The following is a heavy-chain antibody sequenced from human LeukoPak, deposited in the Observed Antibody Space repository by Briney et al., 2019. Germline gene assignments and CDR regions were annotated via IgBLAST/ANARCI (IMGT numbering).Heavy chain of an antibody. J-gene: IGHJ4*02. V-gene: IGHV3-15*01. CDR2: IKSKTDGGTA. CDR1: GFTFSNAW. D-gene: IGHD6-13*01. Sequence: GGSLRLSCAASGFTFSNAWMSWVRQAPGKGLEWVGRIKSKTDGGTADYAAPVKGRFTISRDDSKNTLYLQMHSLKTEDTAVYYCTTHREETAAGLFDYWGQGTLVTVSS. CDR3: TTHREETAAGLFDY.